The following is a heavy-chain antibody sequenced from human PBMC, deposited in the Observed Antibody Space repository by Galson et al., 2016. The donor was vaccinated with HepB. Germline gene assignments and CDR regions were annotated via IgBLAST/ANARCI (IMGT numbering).Heavy chain of an antibody. D-gene: IGHD1-1*01. V-gene: IGHV4-4*02. CDR1: GGSISSRDW. CDR2: IYHTGST. CDR3: GRDKERQLIDF. J-gene: IGHJ4*02. Sequence: SETLSLTCAVSGGSISSRDWWSWVRQPPGKGLEWIGEIYHTGSTNYNPSLKSRVTMSVDESKNQFSLKLDSMTAADTAVYDCGRDKERQLIDFWGQGTLVTVSS.